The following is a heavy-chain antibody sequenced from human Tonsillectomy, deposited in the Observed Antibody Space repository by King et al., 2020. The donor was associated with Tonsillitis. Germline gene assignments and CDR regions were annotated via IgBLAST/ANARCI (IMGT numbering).Heavy chain of an antibody. V-gene: IGHV1-8*01. D-gene: IGHD2-15*01. Sequence: VQLVESGAEVKKPGASVKVSCKASGYTFTSYDINWVRQATGQGLEWMAWMNPNSGNTGYAQKFQGRVTMTRNTSISTAYMELSSLRSEDTAVYYCARSGMRGYCSGGSCYSADYYYYYGMDVWGQGTTVTVSS. CDR1: GYTFTSYD. CDR2: MNPNSGNT. CDR3: ARSGMRGYCSGGSCYSADYYYYYGMDV. J-gene: IGHJ6*02.